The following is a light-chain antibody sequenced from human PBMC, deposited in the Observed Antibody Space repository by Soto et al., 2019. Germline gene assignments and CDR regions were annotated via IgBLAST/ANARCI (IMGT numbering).Light chain of an antibody. V-gene: IGLV2-11*01. Sequence: QSVLTQPRSVSGSPGQSVTISCTGTSSDVGGYNYVSWYQQHPGKAPKLIIYDVSKRPSGVPDRFSGSKSGNTASLTISGXXADDEADYYCCSYAGSFTWVFGGGTKVTVL. CDR1: SSDVGGYNY. CDR3: CSYAGSFTWV. CDR2: DVS. J-gene: IGLJ3*02.